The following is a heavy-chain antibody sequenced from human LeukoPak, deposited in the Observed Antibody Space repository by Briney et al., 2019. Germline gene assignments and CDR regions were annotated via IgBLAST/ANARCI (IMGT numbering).Heavy chain of an antibody. CDR3: ARLGYGVNSADY. D-gene: IGHD4-23*01. Sequence: ASVKVSFKASGYTSGYTFANYGISWVRQAPGQGLERMGWISVYNGNTNYAQKLQGRVTMTTDTSTSTAYMELRSLRSDDTAAYYCARLGYGVNSADYWGQGTLVTVSS. CDR2: ISVYNGNT. J-gene: IGHJ4*02. V-gene: IGHV1-18*01. CDR1: GYTSGYTFANYG.